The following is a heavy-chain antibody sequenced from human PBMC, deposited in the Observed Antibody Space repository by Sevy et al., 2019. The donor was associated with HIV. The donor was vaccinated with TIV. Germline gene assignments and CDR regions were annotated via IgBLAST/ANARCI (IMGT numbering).Heavy chain of an antibody. J-gene: IGHJ6*02. D-gene: IGHD6-6*01. V-gene: IGHV5-51*01. CDR3: ARISSSPRAYYYYFGMDV. CDR2: IYPGDPGT. Sequence: GESLKISCKGSEYNFTNYWIGWVRQMPGKGLEWMGIIYPGDPGTRYSPSFQDQVTISADKSISTAYLQCGSLKASDTAMYYCARISSSPRAYYYYFGMDVWGQGTTVTVSS. CDR1: EYNFTNYW.